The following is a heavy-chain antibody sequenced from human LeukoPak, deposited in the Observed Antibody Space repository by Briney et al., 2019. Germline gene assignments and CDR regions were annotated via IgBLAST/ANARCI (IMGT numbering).Heavy chain of an antibody. D-gene: IGHD4-23*01. CDR3: AKGGYYGGKPTNFDY. CDR1: GFTFSSYA. J-gene: IGHJ4*02. V-gene: IGHV3-23*01. Sequence: GGSLRLSCAASGFTFSSYAMSWVRQAPGKGLEWVSAISGSGGSTYYADSVKGRFTISRDNSKNTLYLQMNSLRAEDTAVYYCAKGGYYGGKPTNFDYWGQGTLVTVSS. CDR2: ISGSGGST.